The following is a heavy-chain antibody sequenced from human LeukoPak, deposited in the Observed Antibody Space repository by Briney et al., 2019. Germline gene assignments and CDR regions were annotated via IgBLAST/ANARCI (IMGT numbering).Heavy chain of an antibody. J-gene: IGHJ4*02. CDR2: ISGSGGST. D-gene: IGHD3-10*01. CDR1: GFTFSSYA. Sequence: GGSLRLSCAAAGFTFSSYAMSWVRQAPGKGLEWVSAISGSGGSTYYADSVKGRFTISRDNSKNTLYLQMNSLRAEDTAVYYCAKASMVRGVITFDYWGQGTLVTVSS. CDR3: AKASMVRGVITFDY. V-gene: IGHV3-23*01.